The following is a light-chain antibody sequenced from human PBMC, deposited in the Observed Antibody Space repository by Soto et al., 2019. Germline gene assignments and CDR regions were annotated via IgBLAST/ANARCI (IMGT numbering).Light chain of an antibody. V-gene: IGKV1D-16*01. CDR1: QDINSY. J-gene: IGKJ4*01. Sequence: DVQMTQSPSSLSASVGDRVTITCRASQDINSYLAWYQQKPGNAPKYLIYAASSLPTGVPSRFSGSESGTDFTLTINNLQPEDSATYYCQQYNIYPLTFGGGTKVEIK. CDR2: AAS. CDR3: QQYNIYPLT.